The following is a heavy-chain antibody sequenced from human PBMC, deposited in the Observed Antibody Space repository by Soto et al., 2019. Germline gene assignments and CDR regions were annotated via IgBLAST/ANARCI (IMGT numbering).Heavy chain of an antibody. CDR1: GYTFTGYY. J-gene: IGHJ4*02. CDR2: INPNSGGT. CDR3: AREKEEGANYFDY. V-gene: IGHV1-2*04. Sequence: ASVKVSCKASGYTFTGYYMHWVRQAPGQGLEWMGWINPNSGGTKYAQKFQGWVTMTRDTSISTAYMELSRLRSDDTAVYYCAREKEEGANYFDYWGQGTLVTVSS.